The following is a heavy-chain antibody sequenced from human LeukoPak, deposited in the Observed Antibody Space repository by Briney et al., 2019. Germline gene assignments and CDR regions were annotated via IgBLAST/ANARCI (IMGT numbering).Heavy chain of an antibody. V-gene: IGHV1-18*01. CDR2: ISAHNGNT. J-gene: IGHJ5*02. Sequence: ASVKVSCKASGYTFTSYGISWVRQAPGQGLEWMGWISAHNGNTNYAQKLQGRVTMTTDTSTSTAYMELRSLRSEDTAVYYCARGQRDGYNQNWFDPWGQGTLVTVSS. CDR3: ARGQRDGYNQNWFDP. D-gene: IGHD5-24*01. CDR1: GYTFTSYG.